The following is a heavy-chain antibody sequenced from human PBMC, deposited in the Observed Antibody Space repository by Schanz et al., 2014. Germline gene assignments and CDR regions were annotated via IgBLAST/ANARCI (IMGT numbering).Heavy chain of an antibody. CDR1: RSTFSSYT. V-gene: IGHV1-69*02. D-gene: IGHD3-22*01. J-gene: IGHJ4*02. CDR3: AGAFDSSGYYFDY. CDR2: IIPILGIA. Sequence: QVQLVQSGAEVKKPGSSVKVSCKASRSTFSSYTISWVRQAPGQGLEWMGRIIPILGIANYAQKFQGRVTITADRSTSTAYMELSGLRSEDTAVYYCAGAFDSSGYYFDYWGQGTLVTVSS.